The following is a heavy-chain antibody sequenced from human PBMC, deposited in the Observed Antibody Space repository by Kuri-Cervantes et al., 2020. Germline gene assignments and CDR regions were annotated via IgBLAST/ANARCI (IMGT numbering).Heavy chain of an antibody. D-gene: IGHD3-9*01. V-gene: IGHV3-74*01. CDR1: GFTFSSYW. CDR3: ARQLRYFHWSPPDAFDI. CDR2: INSDGSST. J-gene: IGHJ3*02. Sequence: GESLKISCAASGFTFSSYWMHWVRQAPGKGLVWVSRINSDGSSTSYADSVKGRFTISRDNAKNTLYLQMNSLRAEDTAVYYCARQLRYFHWSPPDAFDIWGQGTMVTVSS.